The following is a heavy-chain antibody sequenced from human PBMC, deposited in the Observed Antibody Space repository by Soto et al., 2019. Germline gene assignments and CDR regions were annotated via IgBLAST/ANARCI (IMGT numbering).Heavy chain of an antibody. D-gene: IGHD3-3*01. CDR2: INPSGGTA. CDR3: TTGEWLRSTY. Sequence: GASVKVSCKASGYTFTSYGISWVRQAPGQGLEWMGIINPSGGTADYAQKFQGRVTMTRDTSTSTVYMELSSLKTDDTAVYYCTTGEWLRSTYWGQGTLVTVSS. J-gene: IGHJ4*02. V-gene: IGHV1-46*01. CDR1: GYTFTSYG.